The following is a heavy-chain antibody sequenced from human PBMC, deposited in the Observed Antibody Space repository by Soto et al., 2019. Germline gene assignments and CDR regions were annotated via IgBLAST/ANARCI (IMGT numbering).Heavy chain of an antibody. CDR1: GYTFTSYG. D-gene: IGHD3-3*01. CDR2: ISAYNGNT. CDR3: ASLSTQTYYDFWSGYPPNMDV. V-gene: IGHV1-18*01. J-gene: IGHJ6*02. Sequence: ASVKVSFKASGYTFTSYGISWVRQAPGQGLEWTGWISAYNGNTNYAQKLQGRVTMTIDTSTSTAYMELRSLRSDDTAVYYCASLSTQTYYDFWSGYPPNMDVWGQGTTVTVSS.